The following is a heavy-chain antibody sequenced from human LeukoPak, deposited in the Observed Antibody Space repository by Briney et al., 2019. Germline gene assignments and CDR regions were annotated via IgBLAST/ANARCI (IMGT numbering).Heavy chain of an antibody. Sequence: GGSLRLSCAASGFTFSSYAMSWVRQAPGKGLEWVSAISGSGGSTYYADSVKGRFTISRDNSKNTLYLQMNSLRAEDTAVYYCAKDRLNEVVAGSFDYWGQGTLVTVSS. D-gene: IGHD6-19*01. J-gene: IGHJ4*02. CDR3: AKDRLNEVVAGSFDY. CDR2: ISGSGGST. CDR1: GFTFSSYA. V-gene: IGHV3-23*01.